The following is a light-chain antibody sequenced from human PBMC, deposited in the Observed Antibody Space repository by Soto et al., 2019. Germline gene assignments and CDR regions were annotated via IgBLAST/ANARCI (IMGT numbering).Light chain of an antibody. CDR1: QSVLYSSNNKNY. CDR3: QKYYSTPPWT. J-gene: IGKJ1*01. Sequence: DIVMTQSPDSLAVSLGERATINCKSSQSVLYSSNNKNYLAWYQQKPGQPPKMLIYWASTRESGVPDRFSGSGSGTDFTRTISSLQDEDVAVYYCQKYYSTPPWTFGQGTKVEIK. V-gene: IGKV4-1*01. CDR2: WAS.